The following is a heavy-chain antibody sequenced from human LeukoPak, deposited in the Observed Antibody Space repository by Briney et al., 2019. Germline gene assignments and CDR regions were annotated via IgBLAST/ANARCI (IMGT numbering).Heavy chain of an antibody. Sequence: SETLSLTRAVYGGSFSGYYWSWIRQPPGKGLEWIGEINHSGSTNYNPSLKSRVTISVDTSKNQFSLKLSSVTAADTAVYYCARRGDYYFDYWGQGTLVTVSS. V-gene: IGHV4-34*01. J-gene: IGHJ4*02. CDR1: GGSFSGYY. CDR2: INHSGST. CDR3: ARRGDYYFDY. D-gene: IGHD2-21*02.